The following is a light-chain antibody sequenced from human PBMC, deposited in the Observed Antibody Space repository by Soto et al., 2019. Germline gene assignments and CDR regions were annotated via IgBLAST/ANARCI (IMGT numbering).Light chain of an antibody. CDR2: DAS. V-gene: IGKV1-5*01. J-gene: IGKJ1*01. CDR3: QQYNNYPRT. CDR1: ESIRTW. Sequence: DIQMTQSHSTLSASVGDRVTVTWRASESIRTWLAWYQHKPGKAPKFLIYDASTLESGVPSRFSGSGSGTEFTLTISSLQPDDFATYYCQQYNNYPRTFGQGPRWIS.